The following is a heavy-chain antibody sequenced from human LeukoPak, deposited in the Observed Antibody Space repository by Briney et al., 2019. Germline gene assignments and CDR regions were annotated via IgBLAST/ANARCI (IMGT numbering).Heavy chain of an antibody. CDR1: GGTFSSYA. J-gene: IGHJ4*02. D-gene: IGHD5-18*01. CDR2: IIPIFGTA. CDR3: ARESGYSLGGFFDY. Sequence: ASVKVSCKASGGTFSSYAISWVRQAPGQGLEWMGGIIPIFGTANYAQKFQGRVTITADESTSAAYMELSSLRSEDTAVYYCARESGYSLGGFFDYWGQGTLVTVSS. V-gene: IGHV1-69*01.